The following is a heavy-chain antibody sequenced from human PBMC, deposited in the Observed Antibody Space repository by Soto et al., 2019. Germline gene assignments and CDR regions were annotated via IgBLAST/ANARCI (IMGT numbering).Heavy chain of an antibody. J-gene: IGHJ4*02. V-gene: IGHV3-53*04. CDR3: ATWGSGSHYLDH. CDR2: IHTGGLK. Sequence: EVQVVQSGGGLVQPGGSLSLSCAACGFSVASTYMTWVRQPPGRGLRWVSMIHTGGLKHFEDFVKGRFSLSRDTSTNTLYLEMNSLRPDDTAVYYCATWGSGSHYLDHWGQGSLVTVSS. D-gene: IGHD7-27*01. CDR1: GFSVASTY.